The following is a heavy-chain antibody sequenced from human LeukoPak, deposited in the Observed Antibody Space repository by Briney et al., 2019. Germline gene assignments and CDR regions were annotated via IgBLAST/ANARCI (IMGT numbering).Heavy chain of an antibody. CDR2: INHSGST. Sequence: PSETLSLTCAVYGGSFSGYYWSWIRQPPGKGLEWIGEINHSGSTNYNPSLKSRVTISVDTSKNQFSLKLSSVTAADTAVYYCARVGVEQQLVLYWGQGTLVTVSS. V-gene: IGHV4-34*01. CDR3: ARVGVEQQLVLY. J-gene: IGHJ4*02. D-gene: IGHD6-13*01. CDR1: GGSFSGYY.